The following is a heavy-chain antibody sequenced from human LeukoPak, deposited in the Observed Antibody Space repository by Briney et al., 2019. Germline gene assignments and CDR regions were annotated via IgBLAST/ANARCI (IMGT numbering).Heavy chain of an antibody. V-gene: IGHV3-9*01. CDR2: ISWNSGSI. J-gene: IGHJ4*02. Sequence: GGSLRLSCAASGFTFYDYAMRWGRQAPGEGLEWGSVISWNSGSIGYRDSVKGRVTISRDNAKNSLYLQMNSLRAEDTALYYCAKDIGTMVRGVFDYWGQGTLVTVSS. CDR1: GFTFYDYA. CDR3: AKDIGTMVRGVFDY. D-gene: IGHD3-10*01.